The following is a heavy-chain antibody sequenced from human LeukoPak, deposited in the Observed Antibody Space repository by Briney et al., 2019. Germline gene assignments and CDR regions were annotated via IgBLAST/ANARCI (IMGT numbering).Heavy chain of an antibody. J-gene: IGHJ4*02. CDR2: ISAYNGNT. D-gene: IGHD4-17*01. CDR3: ARDQNVWDGYGDPEWLY. CDR1: GYTFTSYG. V-gene: IGHV1-18*01. Sequence: ASVKVSCKASGYTFTSYGISWVRQAPGQGLEWMGWISAYNGNTNYAQKLQGRVTMTTDTSTSTAYMELRSLRSDDTAVYYCARDQNVWDGYGDPEWLYWGQGTLVTVSS.